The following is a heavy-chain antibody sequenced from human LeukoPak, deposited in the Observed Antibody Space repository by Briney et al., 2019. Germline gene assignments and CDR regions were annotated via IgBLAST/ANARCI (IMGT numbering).Heavy chain of an antibody. V-gene: IGHV3-23*01. CDR3: ARDSGSHDYGDYFDY. CDR1: GFSFGSYA. J-gene: IGHJ4*02. D-gene: IGHD4-17*01. Sequence: WGSLRLSCAASGFSFGSYAMSWVRQAPGKGLEWVSAISGSGGITYYADSVKGRLTISRENSMNTLHLQMNSLRAEDTAAYYSARDSGSHDYGDYFDYWGQGTLVTVSS. CDR2: ISGSGGIT.